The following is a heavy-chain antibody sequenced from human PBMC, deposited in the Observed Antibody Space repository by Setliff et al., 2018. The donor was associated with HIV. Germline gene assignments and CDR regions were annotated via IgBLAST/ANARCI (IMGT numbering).Heavy chain of an antibody. CDR3: VTGYNSVWYSVF. J-gene: IGHJ4*02. D-gene: IGHD6-13*01. Sequence: PSETLSLTCTVSGGSISSGSYYWSWIRQPAGKGLGWIGRIYISGSTNYNPSLKSRVTISVDTSKNQFSLKLSSVTAADTAVYYCVTGYNSVWYSVFWGQGILVTVSS. V-gene: IGHV4-61*02. CDR1: GGSISSGSYY. CDR2: IYISGST.